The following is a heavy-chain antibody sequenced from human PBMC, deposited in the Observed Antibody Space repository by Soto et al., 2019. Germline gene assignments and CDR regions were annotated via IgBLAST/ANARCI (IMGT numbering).Heavy chain of an antibody. CDR2: IYYSGST. Sequence: SETLSLTCTVSGGSISGYYWNWIRQPPGKGLEWIGFIYYSGSTNYNPTLKSRVTISVDTSKNQFSLRLSSVTAADTAVYYCARGGIVGPWGQGMLVTVSS. V-gene: IGHV4-59*01. D-gene: IGHD1-26*01. CDR1: GGSISGYY. J-gene: IGHJ5*02. CDR3: ARGGIVGP.